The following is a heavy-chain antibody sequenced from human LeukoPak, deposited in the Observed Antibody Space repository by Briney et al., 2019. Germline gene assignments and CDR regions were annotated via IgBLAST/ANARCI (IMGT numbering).Heavy chain of an antibody. D-gene: IGHD3-10*01. V-gene: IGHV3-48*03. CDR2: ISSNGSTI. Sequence: PGGSLRLSCAASGFTFSSYEMNWVRQAPGKGLEWVSYISSNGSTIYYADSVKGRFTISRDNAKNSLYLQMNSLRAEDTAVYYCARVSPNVLLWFGEVRCNWFDSWGQGTLVTVSS. CDR1: GFTFSSYE. J-gene: IGHJ5*01. CDR3: ARVSPNVLLWFGEVRCNWFDS.